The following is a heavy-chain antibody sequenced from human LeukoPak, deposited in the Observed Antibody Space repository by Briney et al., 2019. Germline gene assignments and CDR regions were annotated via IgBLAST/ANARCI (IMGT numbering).Heavy chain of an antibody. V-gene: IGHV5-51*01. D-gene: IGHD2-8*01. Sequence: GESLQLSCKGSGYSFTIYWIGWVRQMTGNGLEWMGIIYPGDSDTRYSPSFQGQVPISADKSISPAYLQWSSLKASDTAMYYCARHSRDREVYNWFDPWGQGTLVTVSS. CDR1: GYSFTIYW. CDR3: ARHSRDREVYNWFDP. CDR2: IYPGDSDT. J-gene: IGHJ5*02.